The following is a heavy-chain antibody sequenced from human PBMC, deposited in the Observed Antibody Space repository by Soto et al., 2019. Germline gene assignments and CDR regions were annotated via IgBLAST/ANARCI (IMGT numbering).Heavy chain of an antibody. D-gene: IGHD6-19*01. Sequence: SQLLCLTCTVSGGTVTSVSYCWSWIRQPPGKGLEWIGYIYYSGSTNYNPSLKSRVTISVDTSKNQISLKLSSVTAADTAVYYCARDQGIAVAVFDYWSQGTLVTVSS. V-gene: IGHV4-61*01. J-gene: IGHJ4*02. CDR3: ARDQGIAVAVFDY. CDR1: GGTVTSVSYC. CDR2: IYYSGST.